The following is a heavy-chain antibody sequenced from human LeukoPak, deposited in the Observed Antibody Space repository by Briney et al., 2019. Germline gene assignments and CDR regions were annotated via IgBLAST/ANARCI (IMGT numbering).Heavy chain of an antibody. Sequence: ASVRVSCKASGYTFSGYYMHWVRQAPGQGLEWMGWINPNSGGTNYAQKFQGRVTMTRDTSISTAYIELSSLRSDDTAVYYCARDENYYFDYWGQGTLVTVSS. V-gene: IGHV1-2*02. J-gene: IGHJ4*02. CDR2: INPNSGGT. CDR1: GYTFSGYY. CDR3: ARDENYYFDY.